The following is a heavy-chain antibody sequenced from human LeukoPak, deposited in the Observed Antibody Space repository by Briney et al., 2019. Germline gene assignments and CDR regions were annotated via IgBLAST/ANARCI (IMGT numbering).Heavy chain of an antibody. CDR2: NYPGDSDT. D-gene: IGHD2-21*02. J-gene: IGHJ4*02. V-gene: IGHV5-51*01. CDR3: ARHSLGGGDCCRIDY. Sequence: GESLKISCKGSGYSLTSYWITWVRQMTGKGLEWMGINYPGDSDTRYSPSFQGQVTISADKSISTAYLQWSSLKASDTAMYYCARHSLGGGDCCRIDYWGQGTLVTVSS. CDR1: GYSLTSYW.